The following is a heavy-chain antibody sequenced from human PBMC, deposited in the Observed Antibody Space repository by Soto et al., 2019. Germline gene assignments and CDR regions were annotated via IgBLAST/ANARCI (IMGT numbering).Heavy chain of an antibody. CDR1: GGSISSSSYY. D-gene: IGHD3-22*01. J-gene: IGHJ4*02. Sequence: SETLSLTCTVSGGSISSSSYYWGWIRQPPGKGLEWIGSIYYSGSTYYNPSLKSRVTISVDTSKNQFSLKLSSVTAADTAVYYCARHTSLHYYDSSGYIYYWGQGTLVTVSS. CDR2: IYYSGST. CDR3: ARHTSLHYYDSSGYIYY. V-gene: IGHV4-39*01.